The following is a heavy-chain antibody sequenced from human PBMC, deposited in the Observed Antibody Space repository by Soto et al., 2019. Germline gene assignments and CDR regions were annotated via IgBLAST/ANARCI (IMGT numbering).Heavy chain of an antibody. CDR2: IYCSGST. Sequence: QVQLQESGPGLVKPSQTLSLTCTVSGGSISSGGYYWSWIRQHPGKGLEWIGYIYCSGSTYYNPSLKSRVTISVDTSKNQFSLKLSSVTAADTAVYYCARGGRRSPVMDVWGQGTTVTVSS. CDR3: ARGGRRSPVMDV. V-gene: IGHV4-31*03. CDR1: GGSISSGGYY. J-gene: IGHJ6*02.